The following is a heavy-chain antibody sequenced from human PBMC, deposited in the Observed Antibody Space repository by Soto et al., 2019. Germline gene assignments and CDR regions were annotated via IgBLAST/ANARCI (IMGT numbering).Heavy chain of an antibody. CDR2: ISGGGDNT. CDR3: AKGLSGSGAYQWFDP. V-gene: IGHV3-23*01. CDR1: AFTFSRFA. D-gene: IGHD3-10*01. J-gene: IGHJ5*02. Sequence: EVQLLESGGGLVQPGGSLRLSCAASAFTFSRFAMSWVRQTPGNGLEWVSAISGGGDNTFYADSVKGRFTISRDNSKKPLYLPKDGLRVEDTAVYYCAKGLSGSGAYQWFDPWGQGTLVTVSS.